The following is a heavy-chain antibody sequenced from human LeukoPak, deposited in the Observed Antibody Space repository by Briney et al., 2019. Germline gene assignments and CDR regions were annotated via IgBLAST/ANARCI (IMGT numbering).Heavy chain of an antibody. Sequence: GGSLRLSCAASGFTFSSYSMNWVRQAPGKGLEWVSSISSSSSYIYYADSVKGRFTISRDHAKNSLYLQMNSLRAEDTAVYYCARDSERGITMVRGVDWGQGTLVTVSS. CDR1: GFTFSSYS. J-gene: IGHJ4*02. V-gene: IGHV3-21*01. D-gene: IGHD3-10*01. CDR3: ARDSERGITMVRGVD. CDR2: ISSSSSYI.